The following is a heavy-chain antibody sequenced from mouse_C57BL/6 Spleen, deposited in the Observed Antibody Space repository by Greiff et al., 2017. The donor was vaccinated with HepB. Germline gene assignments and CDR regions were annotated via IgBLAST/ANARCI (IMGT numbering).Heavy chain of an antibody. Sequence: VQLQQPGAELVMPGASVKLSCKASGYTFTSYWMHWVKQRPGQGLEWIGEIDPSDSYTNYKQKFKGKSTLTVDKSSSTAYMQLSSLTSEDSAVYYCARGGGYYSCTLDYWGQGTTLTVSS. CDR3: ARGGGYYSCTLDY. D-gene: IGHD1-1*01. V-gene: IGHV1-69*01. CDR2: IDPSDSYT. J-gene: IGHJ2*01. CDR1: GYTFTSYW.